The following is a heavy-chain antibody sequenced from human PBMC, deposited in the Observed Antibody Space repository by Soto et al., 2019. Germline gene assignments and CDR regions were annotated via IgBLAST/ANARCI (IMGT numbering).Heavy chain of an antibody. CDR1: VSSINISGYY. Sequence: SETLSLTCTVSVSSINISGYYWGWIRQPPGKGLEWIGSMFYGVSTYYNPSLKSRVTVSVDTSKNQFSLNLRSVTAADTAVYYCARLPSRHLVDYWGQGTLVTVSS. D-gene: IGHD3-3*02. J-gene: IGHJ4*02. V-gene: IGHV4-39*01. CDR3: ARLPSRHLVDY. CDR2: MFYGVST.